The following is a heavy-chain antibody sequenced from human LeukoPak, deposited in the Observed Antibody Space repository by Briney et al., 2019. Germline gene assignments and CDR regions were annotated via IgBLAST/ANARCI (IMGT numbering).Heavy chain of an antibody. J-gene: IGHJ4*02. CDR2: ISGSGGTT. CDR1: GFTFSSYV. Sequence: GGSLRLSCAVSGFTFSSYVMSWVRQAPGKGLEWVSDISGSGGTTYYADSVKGRFTISRDNSKNTLYLQMNSLRAEDTAVYYCARGLSSGDYWGQGTLVTVSS. V-gene: IGHV3-23*01. D-gene: IGHD6-19*01. CDR3: ARGLSSGDY.